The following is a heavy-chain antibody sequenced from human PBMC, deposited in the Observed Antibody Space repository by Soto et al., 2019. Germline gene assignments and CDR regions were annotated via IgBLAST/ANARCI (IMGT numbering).Heavy chain of an antibody. CDR1: GFTFENYA. CDR3: VKDRGSSWYGGVDV. CDR2: ISWNSLSI. V-gene: IGHV3-9*01. J-gene: IGHJ6*02. Sequence: EVQLVESGGGLVQPGRSLRLSCAASGFTFENYAMHWVRQAPGKGLEWVSGISWNSLSIGYADPVKGRFTISRDNAKNSQYLQMNSLRAEDTALYYCVKDRGSSWYGGVDVWGQGTTVTVSS. D-gene: IGHD6-13*01.